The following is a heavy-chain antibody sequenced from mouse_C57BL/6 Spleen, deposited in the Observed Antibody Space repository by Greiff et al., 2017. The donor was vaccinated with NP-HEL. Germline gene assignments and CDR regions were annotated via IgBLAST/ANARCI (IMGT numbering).Heavy chain of an antibody. D-gene: IGHD2-14*01. CDR1: GYSITSGYY. Sequence: EVQLVESGPGLVKPSQSLSLTCSVTGYSITSGYYWNWIRQFPGNKLEWMGYISYDGSNNYNPSLKNRISITRDTSKNQFFLKLNSVTTEDTATYYCAREYVGAYFDVWGTGTTVTVSS. CDR2: ISYDGSN. V-gene: IGHV3-6*01. J-gene: IGHJ1*03. CDR3: AREYVGAYFDV.